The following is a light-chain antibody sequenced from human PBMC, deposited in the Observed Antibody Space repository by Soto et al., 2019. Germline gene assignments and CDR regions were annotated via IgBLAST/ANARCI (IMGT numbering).Light chain of an antibody. CDR3: QQYDSLTLT. V-gene: IGKV1-5*01. CDR1: QSISIW. CDR2: DAS. J-gene: IGKJ4*01. Sequence: DVQMTQSPSTLSASVGDGATITCRASQSISIWLAWYQQRPGKAPKLLIYDASNLESGVPSRFSGSGSGTEFTLTISSLQPDDSATYYCQQYDSLTLTFGGGTKVEIK.